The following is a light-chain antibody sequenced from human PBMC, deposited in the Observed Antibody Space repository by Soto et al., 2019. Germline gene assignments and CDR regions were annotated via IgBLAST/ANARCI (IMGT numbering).Light chain of an antibody. J-gene: IGKJ2*01. CDR1: QTINSGD. V-gene: IGKV3-20*01. CDR3: QQYDT. Sequence: EIVLTQSPGTLSLSPGERAILSCRASQTINSGDLAWYQQRPGQAPRLLIYGASSRATGIPDRFSGSGSGTDFTLTISRLEHEDFAMYYCQQYDTFGQGTKVEIK. CDR2: GAS.